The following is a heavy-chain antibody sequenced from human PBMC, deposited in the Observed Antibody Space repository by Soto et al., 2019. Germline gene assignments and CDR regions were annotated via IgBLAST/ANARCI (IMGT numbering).Heavy chain of an antibody. D-gene: IGHD6-6*01. Sequence: QIQLVQSGAEVKKPGSSVKVSCKASGGTFSSYAITWVRQAPGQGLEWMGRIIPIFGTTNYAQKFQGRVTITADETTSAAYMVLSSLRSVDTAVYYCAKSPDPYSSSNYYFYGMDVWGQGTTVTIAS. CDR2: IIPIFGTT. V-gene: IGHV1-69*15. CDR1: GGTFSSYA. CDR3: AKSPDPYSSSNYYFYGMDV. J-gene: IGHJ6*02.